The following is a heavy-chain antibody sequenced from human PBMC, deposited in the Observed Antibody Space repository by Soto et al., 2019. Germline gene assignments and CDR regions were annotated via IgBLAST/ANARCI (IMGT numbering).Heavy chain of an antibody. D-gene: IGHD3-16*02. J-gene: IGHJ3*02. V-gene: IGHV3-53*01. CDR1: GFTVSTNY. CDR2: MYSGGST. Sequence: EVQLVESGGGLIQPGGSLRLSCGASGFTVSTNYMSWVRQAPGKGLEWVSHMYSGGSTYYADSVKGRFTISRDYSTNTRYLQMNALRAEDTAVYYCARCLGDLSLSAFDIWGQGTVVTVSS. CDR3: ARCLGDLSLSAFDI.